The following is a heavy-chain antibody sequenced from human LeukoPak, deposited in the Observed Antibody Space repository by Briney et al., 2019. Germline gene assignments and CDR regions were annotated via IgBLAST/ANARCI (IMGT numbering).Heavy chain of an antibody. J-gene: IGHJ4*02. V-gene: IGHV3-48*03. CDR1: GFIFSSYT. CDR2: ISSSGSTI. Sequence: GGSLRLSCAASGFIFSSYTMHWVRQAPGKGLEWVSYISSSGSTIYYADSVKGRFTISRDNAKNSLYLQMNSLRAEDTAVYYCAMIPGIAAAGSYWGQGTLVTVSS. CDR3: AMIPGIAAAGSY. D-gene: IGHD6-13*01.